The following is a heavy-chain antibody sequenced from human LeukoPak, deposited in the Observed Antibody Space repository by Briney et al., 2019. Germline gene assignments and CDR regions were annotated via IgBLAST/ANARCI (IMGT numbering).Heavy chain of an antibody. Sequence: SVKVSCKASGGTFSSYAISWVRQAPGQGLEWIGGIIPIFGTANYAQKFQGRVTITADESTSTAYMELSSLRSEDTAVYYCARSGSGWYRELFYYGMDVWGQGTTVTVSS. CDR2: IIPIFGTA. D-gene: IGHD6-19*01. CDR1: GGTFSSYA. CDR3: ARSGSGWYRELFYYGMDV. V-gene: IGHV1-69*13. J-gene: IGHJ6*02.